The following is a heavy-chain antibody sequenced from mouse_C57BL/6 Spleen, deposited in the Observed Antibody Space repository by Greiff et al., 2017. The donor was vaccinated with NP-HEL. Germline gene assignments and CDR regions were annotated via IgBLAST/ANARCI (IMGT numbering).Heavy chain of an antibody. CDR1: GFSFTTYA. Sequence: EVKLVESGGGLVQPKGSLKLSCAASGFSFTTYAMNWVRQAPGKGLEWVARIRSKSNNYATYYADSVKDRFTISRDESESMLHLQMNNLKTEDTAMYYCVRQLPPYAMDYWGQGTSVTVSS. D-gene: IGHD1-1*01. CDR3: VRQLPPYAMDY. J-gene: IGHJ4*01. CDR2: IRSKSNNYAT. V-gene: IGHV10-1*01.